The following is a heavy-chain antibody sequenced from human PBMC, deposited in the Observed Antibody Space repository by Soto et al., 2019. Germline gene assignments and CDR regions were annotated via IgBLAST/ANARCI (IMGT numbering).Heavy chain of an antibody. V-gene: IGHV4-39*01. Sequence: QLQLQESGPGLVKPSETLSLTCIVSGGSITRNNHYWGWIRQSPGKGLEWIGSILYSGSTNYNPSLKSRVTLSVETSKYQCSLKMSSVTAADTALYYCARLGSSGWYQGSYFDYWGQGTLVTVSS. CDR2: ILYSGST. CDR1: GGSITRNNHY. D-gene: IGHD6-19*01. J-gene: IGHJ4*02. CDR3: ARLGSSGWYQGSYFDY.